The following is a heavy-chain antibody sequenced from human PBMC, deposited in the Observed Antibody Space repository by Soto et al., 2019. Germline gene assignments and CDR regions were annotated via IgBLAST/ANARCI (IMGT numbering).Heavy chain of an antibody. J-gene: IGHJ5*02. CDR1: GFMFSIYT. CDR2: ISAGSDAI. D-gene: IGHD1-26*01. Sequence: VQLVESGGGLVQPGGSLRLSCEASGFMFSIYTLNWVRQAPGKGLEWISYISAGSDAIHYADSVKGRFTVSRDNAKNSLYLQMTILKDEDMAVYFCARLYGTSRVGTCFDPWGQGTLVTVSS. CDR3: ARLYGTSRVGTCFDP. V-gene: IGHV3-48*02.